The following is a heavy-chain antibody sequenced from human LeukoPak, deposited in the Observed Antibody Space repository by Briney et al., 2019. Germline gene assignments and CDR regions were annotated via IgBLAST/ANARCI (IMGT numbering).Heavy chain of an antibody. D-gene: IGHD2-15*01. J-gene: IGHJ4*02. CDR3: ARDAGYCSGGSCYPGQFDY. Sequence: GGSLRLSCAASGFTFSSYGMHWVRQAPGKGLEWVAVIWYDGSNKYYADSVKGRFTISRDNSKNTLYLQMNRLRAEDTAVYYCARDAGYCSGGSCYPGQFDYWGQGTLVTVSS. CDR2: IWYDGSNK. V-gene: IGHV3-33*01. CDR1: GFTFSSYG.